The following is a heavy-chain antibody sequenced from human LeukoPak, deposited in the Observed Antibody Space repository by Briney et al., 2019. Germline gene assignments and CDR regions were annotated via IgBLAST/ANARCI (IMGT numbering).Heavy chain of an antibody. J-gene: IGHJ4*02. Sequence: SETLSLTCAVYGGSFSGYYWSWIRQPPGKGLEWIGEINHSGSTNYNPSLKSRVTISVDTSKNQFSLKLSSVTAADTAVYYCARVRIAAAGAYYFDYWGQGTLVTVSS. D-gene: IGHD6-13*01. V-gene: IGHV4-34*01. CDR2: INHSGST. CDR3: ARVRIAAAGAYYFDY. CDR1: GGSFSGYY.